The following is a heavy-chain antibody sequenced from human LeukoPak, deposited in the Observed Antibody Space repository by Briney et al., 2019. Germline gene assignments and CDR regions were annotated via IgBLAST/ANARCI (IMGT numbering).Heavy chain of an antibody. CDR2: ISGSGGST. CDR1: GFTFSSYV. Sequence: PWGSLRLSCSASGFTFSSYVMSWVRQAPGKGLEWVSAISGSGGSTYYADSVKGRFTISRDNSENTLYLQMNSLRAEDTAVYYCARGSSYSTVTTRYAYWGQGTLVTVSS. D-gene: IGHD4-11*01. V-gene: IGHV3-23*01. CDR3: ARGSSYSTVTTRYAY. J-gene: IGHJ4*02.